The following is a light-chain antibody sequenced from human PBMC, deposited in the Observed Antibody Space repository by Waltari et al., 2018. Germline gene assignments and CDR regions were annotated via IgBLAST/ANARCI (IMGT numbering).Light chain of an antibody. J-gene: IGKJ1*01. CDR1: QSLVYTDRYTY. Sequence: DVVMTQSPLSLPVTLGQPASLSCRSTQSLVYTDRYTYLNWFQQRPGQPPRRLIYRVSDRDSGVPDRFSGSGSDSDFTLKISRVEAEDVGVYYCMQGTHWPPTFGQGTKVEI. CDR2: RVS. CDR3: MQGTHWPPT. V-gene: IGKV2-30*01.